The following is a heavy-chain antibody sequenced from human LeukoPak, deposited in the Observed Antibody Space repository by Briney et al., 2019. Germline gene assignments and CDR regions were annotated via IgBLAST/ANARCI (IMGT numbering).Heavy chain of an antibody. V-gene: IGHV3-30*02. J-gene: IGHJ4*02. D-gene: IGHD5-18*01. Sequence: GGSLRLXCATSGFTFSSYGMHWVRQAPGKGLEWVAFIRYDRTYKFYTDSVKGRFTISRDNSKNTLYLQMNSLRAEDTAAYFCAKEEMQLWFFDYWGQGSLVTVSS. CDR2: IRYDRTYK. CDR3: AKEEMQLWFFDY. CDR1: GFTFSSYG.